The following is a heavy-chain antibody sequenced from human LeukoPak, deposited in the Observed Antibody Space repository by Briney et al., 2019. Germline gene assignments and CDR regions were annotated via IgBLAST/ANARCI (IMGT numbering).Heavy chain of an antibody. Sequence: GGSLRLSCAASGFTFDDYAMHWVRQAPGKGLEWVSSISSSSSYTYYADSVKGRFTISRDNAKNSLYLQMNRLRAEDTAVYYCARDDSSWYGRGSYVPGYYGMDVWGQGTRVTVSS. CDR1: GFTFDDYA. CDR2: ISSSSSYT. CDR3: ARDDSSWYGRGSYVPGYYGMDV. J-gene: IGHJ6*02. V-gene: IGHV3-21*01. D-gene: IGHD6-13*01.